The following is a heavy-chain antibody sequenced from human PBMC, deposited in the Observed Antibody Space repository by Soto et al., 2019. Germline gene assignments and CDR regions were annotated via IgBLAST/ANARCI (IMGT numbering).Heavy chain of an antibody. CDR2: IYHSGST. D-gene: IGHD5-12*01. V-gene: IGHV4-30-2*01. CDR1: GGSISSGGYS. CDR3: AAGGGLPRYY. Sequence: QLQLQEPGSGLVKPSQTLSLTCAVSGGSISSGGYSWSWIRQPPGKGLEWIGYIYHSGSTYYNPSLKSRVTISVDRSKNQFSLKLSSVTAADTAVYYCAAGGGLPRYYWGQGTPVTVSS. J-gene: IGHJ4*02.